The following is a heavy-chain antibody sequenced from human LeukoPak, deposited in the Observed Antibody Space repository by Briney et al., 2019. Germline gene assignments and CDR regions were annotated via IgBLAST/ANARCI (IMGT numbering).Heavy chain of an antibody. D-gene: IGHD2-2*02. CDR1: GYTFTSYG. CDR2: ISAYNGNT. Sequence: GASVKVSCKASGYTFTSYGISWVRQAPGQGLEWMGWISAYNGNTNHAQKLQGRVTMTTDTSTSTAYMELSRLRSDDTAVYYCARRMDIVVVPAAIRGFSQFDPWGQGTLVTVSS. J-gene: IGHJ5*02. CDR3: ARRMDIVVVPAAIRGFSQFDP. V-gene: IGHV1-18*01.